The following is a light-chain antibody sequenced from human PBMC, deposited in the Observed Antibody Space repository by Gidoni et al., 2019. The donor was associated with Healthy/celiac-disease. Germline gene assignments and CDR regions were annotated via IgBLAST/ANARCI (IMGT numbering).Light chain of an antibody. CDR1: QSVSSSY. CDR3: QQYGSSPATCS. CDR2: GAS. J-gene: IGKJ2*04. Sequence: VLTQSPGTLSLSPGERATLPCRASQSVSSSYLAWYQQKPGQAPRLLIYGASSRATGIPDRFSGSGSGTDFTLTISRLEPEDFAVYYCQQYGSSPATCSFGQGTKLEIK. V-gene: IGKV3-20*01.